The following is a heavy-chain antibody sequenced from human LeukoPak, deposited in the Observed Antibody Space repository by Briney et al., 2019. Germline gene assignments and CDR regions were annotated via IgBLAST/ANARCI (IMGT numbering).Heavy chain of an antibody. CDR3: ARDLLRFLEWFRREGNWFDP. D-gene: IGHD3-3*01. CDR1: GYTFTSYA. V-gene: IGHV7-4-1*02. CDR2: INTNTGNP. Sequence: ASVKVSCKASGYTFTSYAMNWVRQAPGQGLEWMGWINTNTGNPTYAQGFTGRFVFSLDTSVSTAYLQISSLKAEDTAVYYCARDLLRFLEWFRREGNWFDPWGQGTLVTVSS. J-gene: IGHJ5*02.